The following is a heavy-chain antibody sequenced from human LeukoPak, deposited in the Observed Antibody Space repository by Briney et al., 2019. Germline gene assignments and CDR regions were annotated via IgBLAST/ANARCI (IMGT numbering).Heavy chain of an antibody. CDR3: ASGYYYDSSGYGQLDY. J-gene: IGHJ4*02. CDR1: GYTFTSYD. V-gene: IGHV1-2*02. D-gene: IGHD3-22*01. CDR2: INPNSGGT. Sequence: ASVKVSCKASGYTFTSYDINWVRQAPGQGLEWMGWINPNSGGTNYAQKFQGRVTMTRDTSISTAYMELSRLRSDDTAVYYCASGYYYDSSGYGQLDYWGQGTLVTVSS.